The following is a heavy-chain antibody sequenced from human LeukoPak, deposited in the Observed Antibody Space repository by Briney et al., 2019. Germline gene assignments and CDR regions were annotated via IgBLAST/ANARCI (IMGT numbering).Heavy chain of an antibody. J-gene: IGHJ4*02. D-gene: IGHD3-3*01. CDR3: GRGPGDYDFWSGPFDY. CDR2: ISAYSGNT. Sequence: WASVKVSCKASRYTLTNYGISWVRQAPGQGLEWMGWISAYSGNTNYAQNLQGRVTMTTDTSTSTAYMELRSLKAHDKGEEYGGRGPGDYDFWSGPFDYWGRGTLVTVSS. V-gene: IGHV1-18*01. CDR1: RYTLTNYG.